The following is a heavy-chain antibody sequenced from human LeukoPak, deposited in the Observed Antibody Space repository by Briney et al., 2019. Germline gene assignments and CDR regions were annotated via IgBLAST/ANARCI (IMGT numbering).Heavy chain of an antibody. CDR3: ARAELLWFTSGWFDP. V-gene: IGHV4-39*07. J-gene: IGHJ5*02. D-gene: IGHD3-10*01. CDR1: GGSISSSSYY. CDR2: IYYSGST. Sequence: SSETLSLTCTVSGGSISSSSYYWGWIRQPPGKGLEWIGSIYYSGSTYYNPSLKSRVTISVDTSKNQFSLKLSSVTAADTAVYYCARAELLWFTSGWFDPWGQGTLVTVSS.